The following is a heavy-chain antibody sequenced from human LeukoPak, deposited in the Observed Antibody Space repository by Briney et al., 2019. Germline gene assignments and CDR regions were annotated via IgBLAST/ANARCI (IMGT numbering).Heavy chain of an antibody. CDR1: GGSFSGYY. J-gene: IGHJ6*03. CDR2: INHSGST. V-gene: IGHV4-34*01. D-gene: IGHD3-3*01. CDR3: ARANTYYDFWSGYYRRDYYYYYMDV. Sequence: SETLSLTCAVYGGSFSGYYWSWIRQPPGKGLEWIGEINHSGSTNYNPSLKSQVTISVDTSKNQFSLKLSSVTAADTAVYYCARANTYYDFWSGYYRRDYYYYYMDVWGKGTTVTVSS.